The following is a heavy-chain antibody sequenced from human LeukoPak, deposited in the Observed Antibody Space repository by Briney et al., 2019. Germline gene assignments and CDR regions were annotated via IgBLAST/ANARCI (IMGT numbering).Heavy chain of an antibody. CDR1: GGSISSYY. CDR3: ARDGDTALSY. V-gene: IGHV4-59*12. J-gene: IGHJ4*02. CDR2: IHYSGST. Sequence: SETLSLTCAVSGGSISSYYWSWIRQPPGKGLEWIGYIHYSGSTYYNPSLKSRVTISVDTSKNQFSLKLSSVTAADTAVYYCARDGDTALSYWGQGTLVTVSS. D-gene: IGHD5-18*01.